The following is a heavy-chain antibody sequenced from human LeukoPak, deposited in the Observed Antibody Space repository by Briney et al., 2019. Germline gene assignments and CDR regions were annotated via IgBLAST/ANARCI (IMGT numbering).Heavy chain of an antibody. CDR1: GFTFSGYW. CDR3: ARYDTGRTF. V-gene: IGHV3-7*04. J-gene: IGHJ4*02. CDR2: IKEDGSEK. D-gene: IGHD3-10*01. Sequence: GGSLRLSCAASGFTFSGYWMSWVRQAPGKGLEWVANIKEDGSEKYYVDSVKGRFTISRDNAKNSLYLQMNSLRAEDTAVYYCARYDTGRTFWGQGTLATVSS.